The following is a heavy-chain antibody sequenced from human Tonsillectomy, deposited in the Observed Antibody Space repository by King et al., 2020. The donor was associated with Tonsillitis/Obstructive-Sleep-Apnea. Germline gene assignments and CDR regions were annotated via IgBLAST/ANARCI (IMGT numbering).Heavy chain of an antibody. CDR3: ARGPYCGGDCYSAYFDY. CDR2: IYYSGST. J-gene: IGHJ4*02. D-gene: IGHD2-21*01. CDR1: GGSISNYY. Sequence: MQLQESGPGLVKPSENLSLTCTVSGGSISNYYWGWLRQPPGKGLEWIGYIYYSGSTNYNPSLKSRVTISVDTSKNQFSLKLNSVTAADTAVYYCARGPYCGGDCYSAYFDYWGQGTLVTVSS. V-gene: IGHV4-59*01.